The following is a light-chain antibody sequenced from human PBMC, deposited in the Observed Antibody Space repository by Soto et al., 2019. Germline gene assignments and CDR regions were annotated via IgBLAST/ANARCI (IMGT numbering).Light chain of an antibody. V-gene: IGKV3-15*01. Sequence: DILMTQSAVPLSVSPGESATLSWTCSQSVSSTLAWYQQTPGPAPTLLIYGAFTRATGIPARFSRSGSGTELTLTISSLQAEDFALYYCQQYNDWPLTFGQGTKV. J-gene: IGKJ1*01. CDR2: GAF. CDR3: QQYNDWPLT. CDR1: QSVSST.